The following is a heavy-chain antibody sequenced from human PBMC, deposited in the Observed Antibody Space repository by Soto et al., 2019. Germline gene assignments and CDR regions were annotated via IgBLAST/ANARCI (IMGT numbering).Heavy chain of an antibody. CDR3: ARPGIVGATAFDI. CDR1: GGSISSSSYY. J-gene: IGHJ3*02. Sequence: SETLSLTCTVSGGSISSSSYYWSWIRQPPGKGLEWIGNIYYSGSTYYNPSLKSRVTISVDTSKNQFSLKLSSVAAADTAVYYCARPGIVGATAFDIWGQGTMVTVSS. D-gene: IGHD1-26*01. V-gene: IGHV4-30-4*08. CDR2: IYYSGST.